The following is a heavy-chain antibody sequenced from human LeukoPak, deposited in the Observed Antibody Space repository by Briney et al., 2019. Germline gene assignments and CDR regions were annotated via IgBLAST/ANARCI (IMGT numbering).Heavy chain of an antibody. J-gene: IGHJ6*02. D-gene: IGHD6-13*01. CDR3: ARTSCNSWSYGMDV. V-gene: IGHV4-4*07. CDR2: IYPSGST. CDR1: DGSISSYY. Sequence: SETLSLTCTVSDGSISSYYWSWIRQPAGKGLEWIGRIYPSGSTNYNPSLKSRVTMSVDTSKNQFSLRLSSVTAADTAVYYCARTSCNSWSYGMDVWGRGTTVTVSS.